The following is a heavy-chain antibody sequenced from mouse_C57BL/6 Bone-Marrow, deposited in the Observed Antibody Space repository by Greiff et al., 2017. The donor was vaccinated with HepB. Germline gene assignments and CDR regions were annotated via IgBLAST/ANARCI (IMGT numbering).Heavy chain of an antibody. Sequence: EVQVVQSGGGLVQPKGSLKLSCAASGFTFNTYSMHWVRQAPGKGVEWVARIRSKSSNYATYYADSVKARFTISRDDSQSMLYLQMNTLKTEDTAMYYCVRDLGNGCFAYWGQGTLVTVSA. CDR2: IRSKSSNYAT. CDR1: GFTFNTYS. V-gene: IGHV10-3*01. J-gene: IGHJ3*01. CDR3: VRDLGNGCFAY. D-gene: IGHD2-1*01.